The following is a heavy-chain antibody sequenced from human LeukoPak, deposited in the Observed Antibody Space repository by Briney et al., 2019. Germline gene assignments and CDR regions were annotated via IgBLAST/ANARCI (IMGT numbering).Heavy chain of an antibody. CDR1: GYTFTSYG. V-gene: IGHV1-69*13. J-gene: IGHJ5*02. CDR2: IIPIFGTA. D-gene: IGHD2-2*01. Sequence: SGKVSCKASGYTFTSYGISWVRQAPGQGLEWMGGIIPIFGTANYAQKFQGRVTITADESTSTAYMELSSLRSEDTAVYYCARGEVVPAAMGSWFDPWGQGTLVTVSS. CDR3: ARGEVVPAAMGSWFDP.